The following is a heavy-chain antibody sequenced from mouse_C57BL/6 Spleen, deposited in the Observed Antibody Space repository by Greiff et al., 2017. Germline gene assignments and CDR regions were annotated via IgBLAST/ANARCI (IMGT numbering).Heavy chain of an antibody. CDR3: AKVPLTGTAAMDY. D-gene: IGHD4-1*01. J-gene: IGHJ4*01. CDR1: GFSLTSYG. CDR2: IWRGGST. Sequence: VHLVESGPGLVQPSQSLSITCTVSGFSLTSYGVHWVRPSPGKGLEWLGVIWRGGSTDYNAAFMSRLSITKDNSKSQVFFKMNSLQADDTAIYYCAKVPLTGTAAMDYWGQGTSVTVSS. V-gene: IGHV2-5*01.